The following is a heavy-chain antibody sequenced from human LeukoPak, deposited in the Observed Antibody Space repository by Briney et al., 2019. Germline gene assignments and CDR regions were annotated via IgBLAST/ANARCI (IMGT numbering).Heavy chain of an antibody. Sequence: GASVKVSCKASGYTYTNYDINWVRQATGQGLEWMGWMNPNSGNTGYAQKFQGRVTITRNTSISTAYMELSSLRSEDTAVYYCARGLSGYDAFDIWGQGTMVTVSS. J-gene: IGHJ3*02. CDR2: MNPNSGNT. V-gene: IGHV1-8*03. CDR3: ARGLSGYDAFDI. D-gene: IGHD5-12*01. CDR1: GYTYTNYD.